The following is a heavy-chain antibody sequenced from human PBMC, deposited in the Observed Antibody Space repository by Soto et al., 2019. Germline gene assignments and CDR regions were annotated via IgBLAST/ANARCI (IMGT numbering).Heavy chain of an antibody. CDR2: IYYSGST. D-gene: IGHD3-22*01. CDR3: ARHRDSSGDDAFDI. CDR1: SGSISSSSYY. Sequence: SETLSLTCTVSSGSISSSSYYWGWIRQPPGKGLEWIGSIYYSGSTYYNPSLKSRVTISVDTSKNQFSLKLSSVTAADTAVYYCARHRDSSGDDAFDIWGQGTMVTVSS. J-gene: IGHJ3*02. V-gene: IGHV4-39*01.